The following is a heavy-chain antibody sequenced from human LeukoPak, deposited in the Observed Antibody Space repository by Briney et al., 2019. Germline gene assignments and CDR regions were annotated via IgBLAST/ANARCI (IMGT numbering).Heavy chain of an antibody. V-gene: IGHV3-30*02. CDR2: IRYDGSNK. CDR1: GFTFGSYG. Sequence: GGSLRLSCAASGFTFGSYGMHWVRQAPGKGLEWVAFIRYDGSNKYYADSVKGRFTISRDNSKNTLYLQMNSLRAEDTAVYYCAKEWYYHDSSGYSVSTGIDYWGQGTLVTVSS. D-gene: IGHD3-22*01. CDR3: AKEWYYHDSSGYSVSTGIDY. J-gene: IGHJ4*02.